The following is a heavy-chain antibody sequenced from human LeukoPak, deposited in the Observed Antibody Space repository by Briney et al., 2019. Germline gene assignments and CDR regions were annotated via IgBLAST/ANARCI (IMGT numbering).Heavy chain of an antibody. CDR3: ARDKGRAGSNWFAP. V-gene: IGHV1-2*02. J-gene: IGHJ5*02. Sequence: ASVKVSCKASGYTFTGYYMHWVRQAPGQGLEWMGWINPNGGSTNYAQKFQGRVTMTGDTSISTAYMEPSRLRSDDTAVYYCARDKGRAGSNWFAPWGQGTLVTVSS. CDR1: GYTFTGYY. CDR2: INPNGGST. D-gene: IGHD6-13*01.